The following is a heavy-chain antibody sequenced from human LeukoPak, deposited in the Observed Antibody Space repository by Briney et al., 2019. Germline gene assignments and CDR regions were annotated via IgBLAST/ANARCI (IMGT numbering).Heavy chain of an antibody. D-gene: IGHD2-15*01. J-gene: IGHJ6*02. Sequence: GGSLRLPCAASGFTFSSYWMSWVRQAPGKGLEWVANIKQDGSEKCYVDSVKGRFTISRDNAKNSLYLQMNSLRAEDTAVYYCARDRWELLSNSYHYCGLDVWGQGTTVTVSS. CDR1: GFTFSSYW. CDR3: ARDRWELLSNSYHYCGLDV. V-gene: IGHV3-7*01. CDR2: IKQDGSEK.